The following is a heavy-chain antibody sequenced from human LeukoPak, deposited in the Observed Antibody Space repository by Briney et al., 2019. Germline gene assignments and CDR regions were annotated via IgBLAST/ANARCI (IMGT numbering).Heavy chain of an antibody. V-gene: IGHV4-61*02. CDR3: ARGGLRSEADAFDI. J-gene: IGHJ3*02. CDR2: IYTSGST. D-gene: IGHD4-17*01. Sequence: SETLSLTCTVSGGSISSSSYYWSWIRQPAGKGLEWIGRIYTSGSTNYNPSLKSRVTISVDTSKNQFSLKLSSVTAADTAVYYCARGGLRSEADAFDIWGQGTMVTVSS. CDR1: GGSISSSSYY.